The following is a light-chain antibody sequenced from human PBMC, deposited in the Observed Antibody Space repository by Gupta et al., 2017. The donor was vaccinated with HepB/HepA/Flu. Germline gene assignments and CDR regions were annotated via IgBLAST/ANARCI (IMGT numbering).Light chain of an antibody. CDR1: NIGSKS. CDR2: YES. V-gene: IGLV3-21*03. Sequence: SYVLTQPPSVSVAPGKTARITCGGNNIGSKSVHWYQQKPGQAPVLVVEYESDRPSGIPERFSCYNAANKATLQISRVEAGDEADDYWQVWASSRDHVVCGGGTKLTVL. J-gene: IGLJ2*01. CDR3: QVWASSRDHVV.